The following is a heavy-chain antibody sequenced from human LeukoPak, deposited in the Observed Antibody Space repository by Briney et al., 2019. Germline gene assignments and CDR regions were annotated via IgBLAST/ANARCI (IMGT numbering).Heavy chain of an antibody. CDR1: GGSISSGGYS. J-gene: IGHJ6*02. CDR2: IYYSGST. Sequence: SETLSLTCAVSGGSISSGGYSWSWIRQPPGKGLEWIGYIYYSGSTYYNPSLKSRVTISVDTSKNQFSLKLSSVTAADTAVYYCARQHQLLYYYGMDVWGQGTTVTVSS. CDR3: ARQHQLLYYYGMDV. V-gene: IGHV4-30-2*03. D-gene: IGHD2-2*01.